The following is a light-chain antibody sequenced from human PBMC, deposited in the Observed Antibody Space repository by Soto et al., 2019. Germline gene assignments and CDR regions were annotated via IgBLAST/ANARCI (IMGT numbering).Light chain of an antibody. V-gene: IGKV3-20*01. Sequence: EIVLTQSPGTLSLSPGERAALSCRASQSVSSSYLAWYQQKPGQAPRLLIYGASSRATGIPDRFSGSGSGTDLPRSLSRLLPEDFALYYCQEYGSSPPIPFGQGTRVGMK. J-gene: IGKJ5*01. CDR3: QEYGSSPPIP. CDR1: QSVSSSY. CDR2: GAS.